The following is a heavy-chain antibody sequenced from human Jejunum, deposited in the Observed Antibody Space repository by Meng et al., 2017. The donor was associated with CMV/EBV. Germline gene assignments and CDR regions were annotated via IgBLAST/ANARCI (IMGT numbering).Heavy chain of an antibody. Sequence: VSGGSIYTENYSWAWIRQPPGKTLEWIGSVYYSGSTNYDPSPKSRVAISADTSKNQFSLKLNSVTAADTAVYYCACRDYYYYSMNVWGQGTTVTVSS. D-gene: IGHD2-21*01. CDR3: ACRDYYYYSMNV. CDR2: VYYSGST. V-gene: IGHV4-39*07. J-gene: IGHJ6*02. CDR1: GGSIYTENYS.